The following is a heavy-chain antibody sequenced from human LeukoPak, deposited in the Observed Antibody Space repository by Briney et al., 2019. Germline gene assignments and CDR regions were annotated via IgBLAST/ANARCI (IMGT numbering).Heavy chain of an antibody. Sequence: GGSLRLSCAASGFTFSRYWMSWVRQAPGKGLEWVANIKEDGSKIYYVDSVKGRFTISRDNAKNSVYLQMNSLRTEDTAVYFCARIGYSSSSLDYWGQGSLVTVSS. CDR3: ARIGYSSSSLDY. J-gene: IGHJ4*02. D-gene: IGHD6-6*01. CDR2: IKEDGSKI. CDR1: GFTFSRYW. V-gene: IGHV3-7*01.